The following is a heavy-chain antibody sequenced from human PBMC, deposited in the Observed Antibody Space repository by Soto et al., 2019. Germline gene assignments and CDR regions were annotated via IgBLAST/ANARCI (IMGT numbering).Heavy chain of an antibody. Sequence: QITLKESGPTLVKPTQTLTLTCTFSGFSLSTSGVGVGWIRQPPGKALEWLALIYWDDDKRYSPSLKSRLTITKDTSKNQVVLTMTNMDPVDTATYYGAHIDYGDYVGYYYYMDVWGTGTTVTVSS. D-gene: IGHD4-17*01. J-gene: IGHJ6*03. V-gene: IGHV2-5*02. CDR3: AHIDYGDYVGYYYYMDV. CDR1: GFSLSTSGVG. CDR2: IYWDDDK.